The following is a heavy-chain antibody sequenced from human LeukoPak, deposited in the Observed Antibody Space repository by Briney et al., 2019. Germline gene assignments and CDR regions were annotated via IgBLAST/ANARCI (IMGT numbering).Heavy chain of an antibody. J-gene: IGHJ6*02. CDR2: IWYDGSNK. Sequence: GGSLRLSCAASGFTFSSYGKPWVRQAPGKGLEWVAVIWYDGSNKYYADSVKGRFTISRDNSKNTLYLQMNSLRAEDTAVYYCARDFRGYYYYGMDVWGQGTTVTVSS. V-gene: IGHV3-33*01. CDR3: ARDFRGYYYYGMDV. CDR1: GFTFSSYG.